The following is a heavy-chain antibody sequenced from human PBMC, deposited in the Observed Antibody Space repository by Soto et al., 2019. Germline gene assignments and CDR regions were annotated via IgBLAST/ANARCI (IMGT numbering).Heavy chain of an antibody. V-gene: IGHV3-72*01. Sequence: PGGSLRLSCAASGFTFSDHYMDWVRQAPGKGLEWVGRRRDKVHSHTTEYAASVKGRFTISRGDSENSLYLQMNSLKTEDTAVYYCARGVVSTGYFDYWGQGTLVTVSS. D-gene: IGHD5-12*01. CDR2: RRDKVHSHTT. CDR1: GFTFSDHY. CDR3: ARGVVSTGYFDY. J-gene: IGHJ4*02.